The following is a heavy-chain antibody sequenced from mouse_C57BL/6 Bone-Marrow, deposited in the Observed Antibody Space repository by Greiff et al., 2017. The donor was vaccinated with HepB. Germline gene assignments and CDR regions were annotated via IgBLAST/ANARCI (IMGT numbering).Heavy chain of an antibody. D-gene: IGHD2-12*01. J-gene: IGHJ3*01. Sequence: EVKLQESGGDLVKPGGSLKLSCAASGFTFSSYGMSWVRQTPDKRLEWVATISSGGSYTYYPDSVKGRFTISRDNAKNTLYLQMSSLKSEDTAMYYCERQTPAYYSAWFAYWGQGTLVTVSA. CDR2: ISSGGSYT. V-gene: IGHV5-6*01. CDR1: GFTFSSYG. CDR3: ERQTPAYYSAWFAY.